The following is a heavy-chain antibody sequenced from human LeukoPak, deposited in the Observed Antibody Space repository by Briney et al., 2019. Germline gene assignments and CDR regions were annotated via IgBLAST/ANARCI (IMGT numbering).Heavy chain of an antibody. CDR3: ARGVIAAGGNDLDY. V-gene: IGHV4-4*07. D-gene: IGHD6-13*01. CDR1: GDSLSYFY. Sequence: SETLSLTCSVSGDSLSYFYWGWIRQAAARGLEWIGRLSRRGNNDYNASLKSRVTMSVDTSKNQLSLKVISVTAADTAVYYCARGVIAAGGNDLDYWGQGTLVTVSS. CDR2: LSRRGNN. J-gene: IGHJ4*02.